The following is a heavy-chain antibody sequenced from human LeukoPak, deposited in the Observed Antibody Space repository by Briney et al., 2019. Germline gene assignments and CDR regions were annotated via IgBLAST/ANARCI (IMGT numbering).Heavy chain of an antibody. CDR2: VYHTGNT. Sequence: SETLSLACAVSGASMSSYYWTWMRQPPAKGPEWIGSVYHTGNTYYNPSLSSRVTMSIDTPMNQFSLKLTSVTAADTAVYYCATYASSRPRIFENWGQGTQVTVSS. D-gene: IGHD2-2*01. V-gene: IGHV4-59*01. CDR1: GASMSSYY. CDR3: ATYASSRPRIFEN. J-gene: IGHJ4*02.